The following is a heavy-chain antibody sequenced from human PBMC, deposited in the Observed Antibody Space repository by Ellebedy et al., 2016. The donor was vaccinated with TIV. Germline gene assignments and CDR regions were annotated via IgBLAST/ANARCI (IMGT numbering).Heavy chain of an antibody. V-gene: IGHV1-69*06. Sequence: ASVKVSCKASGYTFTAYYMHWVRQAPGQGLEWMGGIIPIFGTANYAQKFQGRVTITADKSTSTAYMELSSLRSEDTAVYYCARSPIYGDYAYYYYGMDVWGQGTTVTVSS. CDR2: IIPIFGTA. CDR3: ARSPIYGDYAYYYYGMDV. J-gene: IGHJ6*02. CDR1: GYTFTAYY. D-gene: IGHD4-17*01.